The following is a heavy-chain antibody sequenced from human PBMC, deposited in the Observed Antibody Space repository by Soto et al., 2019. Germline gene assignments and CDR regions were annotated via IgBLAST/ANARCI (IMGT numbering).Heavy chain of an antibody. D-gene: IGHD3-9*01. CDR3: VKDGANTDYYFTYYFDH. CDR1: GFTLSRYT. Sequence: PGGSLRLCCAASGFTLSRYTMRWVRQAPGKGLEWVALNSWDGGTSAYADSVKGRFTVSRDNKKSFLYLQMDSLGPDDTALYYCVKDGANTDYYFTYYFDHWGQGA. V-gene: IGHV3-43*01. CDR2: NSWDGGTS. J-gene: IGHJ4*02.